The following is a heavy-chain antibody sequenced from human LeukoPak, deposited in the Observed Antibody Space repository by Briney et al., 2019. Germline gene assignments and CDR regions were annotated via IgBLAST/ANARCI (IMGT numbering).Heavy chain of an antibody. CDR3: ARVSLEWLFGDWFDP. CDR1: GYTFTSYG. J-gene: IGHJ5*02. V-gene: IGHV1-18*01. D-gene: IGHD3-3*01. CDR2: ISAYNGNT. Sequence: ASVKVSCKASGYTFTSYGISWVRQAPGQGLEWMGWISAYNGNTNYAQKLQGRVTMTTDTSTSTAYMELRSPRSDDTAVYYCARVSLEWLFGDWFDPWGQGTLVTVSS.